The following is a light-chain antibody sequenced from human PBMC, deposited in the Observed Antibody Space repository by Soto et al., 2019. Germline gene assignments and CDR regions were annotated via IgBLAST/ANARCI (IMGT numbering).Light chain of an antibody. J-gene: IGKJ1*01. CDR3: LEHNSYHWT. V-gene: IGKV1-17*03. CDR2: AAS. Sequence: DIQMTQSPSAMSASVGDRVTITCRAHQGMSNFLAWFQQKPGKVPNRLIYAASSLQSGVPSRFSGSGSGTEVALTISNLYPEDFATHYILEHNSYHWTVGQGTKVDIK. CDR1: QGMSNF.